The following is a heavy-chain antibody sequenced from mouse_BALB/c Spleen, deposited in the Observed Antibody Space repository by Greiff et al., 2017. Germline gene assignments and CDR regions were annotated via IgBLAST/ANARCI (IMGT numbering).Heavy chain of an antibody. V-gene: IGHV1-14*01. CDR2: INPYNDGT. CDR1: GYTFTSYV. CDR3: ARGKVLGGNFSWFAY. D-gene: IGHD1-1*02. Sequence: EVQLQQSGPELVKPGASVKMSCKASGYTFTSYVMHWVKQKPGQGLEWIGYINPYNDGTKYNEKFKGKATLTSDKSSSTAYMELSSLTSEDSAVYYCARGKVLGGNFSWFAYWGQGTLVTVSA. J-gene: IGHJ3*01.